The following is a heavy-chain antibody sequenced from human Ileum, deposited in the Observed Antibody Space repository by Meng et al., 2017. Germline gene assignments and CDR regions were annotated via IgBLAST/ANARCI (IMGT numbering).Heavy chain of an antibody. CDR2: ITDSGDTT. J-gene: IGHJ5*02. CDR3: AKVPSGVHDWFDP. Sequence: GESLKISCVASRFTFSNYAMSWVRQAPGKGLEWVSSITDSGDTTYYADSVKGRFTISRDNSQNTLHFQMNSLRAEDTAICYCAKVPSGVHDWFDPWGQGTLVTVSS. D-gene: IGHD5/OR15-5a*01. CDR1: RFTFSNYA. V-gene: IGHV3-23*01.